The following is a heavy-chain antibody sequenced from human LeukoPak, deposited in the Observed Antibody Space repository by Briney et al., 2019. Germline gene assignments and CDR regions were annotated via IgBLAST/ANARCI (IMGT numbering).Heavy chain of an antibody. J-gene: IGHJ4*02. D-gene: IGHD3-10*01. Sequence: KSSETLSLTCTVSGGSISLYYWSWIRQPPRKGLEWIGYFYDTRSPKYNPSLERRVTISVDMSRNQFSLNLTSVTAADTAVYYCARGRGSLTYWGQGTLATVSS. V-gene: IGHV4-59*01. CDR3: ARGRGSLTY. CDR2: FYDTRSP. CDR1: GGSISLYY.